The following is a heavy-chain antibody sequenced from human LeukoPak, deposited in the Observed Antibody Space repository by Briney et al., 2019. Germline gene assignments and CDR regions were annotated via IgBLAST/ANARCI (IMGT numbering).Heavy chain of an antibody. CDR2: ISKGVGST. CDR3: AKRDSSGSYYFDR. D-gene: IGHD6-19*01. Sequence: PAGSLMLSSAASGFTFISYAMSWVRQAPAKGLEWVSSISKGVGSTFYADSVKGRFTISRDNSKNTLYLQMNSLRAEDTAVYYCAKRDSSGSYYFDRWGQGTLVTVSS. V-gene: IGHV3-23*01. CDR1: GFTFISYA. J-gene: IGHJ4*02.